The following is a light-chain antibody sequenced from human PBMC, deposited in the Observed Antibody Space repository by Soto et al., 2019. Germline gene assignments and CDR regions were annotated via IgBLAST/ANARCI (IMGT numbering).Light chain of an antibody. CDR3: CSYTASTTL. J-gene: IGLJ7*01. CDR2: GVS. CDR1: NNDIGRYNY. V-gene: IGLV2-14*03. Sequence: QSALTQPASVSGSPGQSIAISCSGSNNDIGRYNYVPWYQQYPGKAPILILYGVSNRPSGVSDRFSGSKSGNTASLTISGLQAEDEADYYCCSYTASTTLFGGGTQLTVL.